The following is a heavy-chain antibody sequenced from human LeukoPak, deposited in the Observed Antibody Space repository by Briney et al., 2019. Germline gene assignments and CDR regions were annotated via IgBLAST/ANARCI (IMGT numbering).Heavy chain of an antibody. CDR1: GYTFTGYY. CDR2: INPNSGGT. CDR3: ARDGGPDPYYYYYMDV. V-gene: IGHV1-2*02. J-gene: IGHJ6*03. Sequence: GASVKVSCKASGYTFTGYYMHWVRQAPGQGLEWMGWINPNSGGTTYAQKFQGRVTMTRDTSISTAYMELSRLRSDDTAVYYCARDGGPDPYYYYYMDVWGKGTTVTVSS. D-gene: IGHD3-16*01.